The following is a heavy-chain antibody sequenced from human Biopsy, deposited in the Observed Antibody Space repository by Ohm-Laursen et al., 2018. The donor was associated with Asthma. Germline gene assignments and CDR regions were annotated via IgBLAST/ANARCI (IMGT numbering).Heavy chain of an antibody. V-gene: IGHV4-34*01. J-gene: IGHJ5*02. D-gene: IGHD2-2*01. CDR3: ARAGQCSSTSCYNPGWCDP. Sequence: ETLSLTCAVYGGSFSGYYWSWIRQPPGKGLEWIGEINHSGSTNYNPSLKSQVTISVDTSKNRFSLKLSSVTAADTAVYYCARAGQCSSTSCYNPGWCDPWGQGTLVTVSS. CDR2: INHSGST. CDR1: GGSFSGYY.